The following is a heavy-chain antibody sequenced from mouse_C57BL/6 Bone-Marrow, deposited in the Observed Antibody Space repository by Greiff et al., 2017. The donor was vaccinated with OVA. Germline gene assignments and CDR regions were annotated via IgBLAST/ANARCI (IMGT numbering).Heavy chain of an antibody. CDR2: IHPNSGST. J-gene: IGHJ4*01. D-gene: IGHD1-1*01. CDR3: SYYYGSSWAMDD. CDR1: GYTFTSYW. V-gene: IGHV1-64*01. Sequence: VQLQQPGAELVKPGASVKLSCKASGYTFTSYWMHWVKQRPGQGLEWIGMIHPNSGSTNYNEKFKSKATLTVDKSSSTAYMQLSSLTSEDSAVYYCSYYYGSSWAMDDWGQGTSVTVSS.